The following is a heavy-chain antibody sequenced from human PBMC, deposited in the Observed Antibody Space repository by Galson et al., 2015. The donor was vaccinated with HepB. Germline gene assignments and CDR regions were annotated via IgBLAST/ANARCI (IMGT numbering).Heavy chain of an antibody. CDR2: IYYSGST. J-gene: IGHJ3*02. CDR3: ARIIVGATTYPAFDI. Sequence: SETLSLTCTVSGGSISSSSYYWGWIRQPPGKGLEWIGSIYYSGSTYYNPSLKSRVTISVDTSKNQFSLKLSSVTAADTAVYYCARIIVGATTYPAFDIWGQGTMVTVSS. D-gene: IGHD1-26*01. V-gene: IGHV4-39*07. CDR1: GGSISSSSYY.